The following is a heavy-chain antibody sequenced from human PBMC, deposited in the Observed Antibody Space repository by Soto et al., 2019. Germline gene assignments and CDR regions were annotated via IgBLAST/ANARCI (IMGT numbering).Heavy chain of an antibody. Sequence: SETLSLTCTVSGDSISSSTYYWGWIRQPPGKGLEWIGSIYYSGSTYYNPSLKSRVTISVDTSKNRFSLKLSSVTAADTAVYYCARHYDILTGYYWAWFDPCGQGTLVTVSS. V-gene: IGHV4-39*01. CDR2: IYYSGST. D-gene: IGHD3-9*01. CDR3: ARHYDILTGYYWAWFDP. J-gene: IGHJ5*02. CDR1: GDSISSSTYY.